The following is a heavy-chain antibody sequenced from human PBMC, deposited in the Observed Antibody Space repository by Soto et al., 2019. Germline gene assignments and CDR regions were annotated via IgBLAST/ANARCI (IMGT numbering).Heavy chain of an antibody. Sequence: QVQLVESGGGVVQPGRSLRLSCAASGFTFSSYGMHWVRQAPGKGLEWVAVIWYDGSNKYYADSVKGRFTISRDNSQNTLYLQMHSLRAEDTAVYYCARVLQWLVLAYYYVMDVWGQGTTVTVSS. CDR1: GFTFSSYG. CDR2: IWYDGSNK. V-gene: IGHV3-33*01. D-gene: IGHD6-19*01. CDR3: ARVLQWLVLAYYYVMDV. J-gene: IGHJ6*02.